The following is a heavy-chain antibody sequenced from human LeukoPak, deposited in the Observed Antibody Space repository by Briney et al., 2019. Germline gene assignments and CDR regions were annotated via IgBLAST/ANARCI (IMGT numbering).Heavy chain of an antibody. CDR1: GYTFTSYG. CDR3: ARDDGRYFDRLGHDAFDI. Sequence: ASVKVSCKASGYTFTSYGISWVRQAPGQGLEWMGGIIPIFGTSNYAQKFQGRVTITADESTSTACMELSSLRSEDTAVYYCARDDGRYFDRLGHDAFDIWGQGTLVTVSS. V-gene: IGHV1-69*13. D-gene: IGHD3-9*01. CDR2: IIPIFGTS. J-gene: IGHJ3*02.